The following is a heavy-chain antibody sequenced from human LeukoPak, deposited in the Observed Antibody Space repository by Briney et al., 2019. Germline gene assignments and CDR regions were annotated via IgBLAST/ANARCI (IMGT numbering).Heavy chain of an antibody. CDR2: ILPIFRMT. CDR1: GYPFTGYY. D-gene: IGHD2-2*01. V-gene: IGHV1-69*13. CDR3: AICSSTWSGDRPDS. J-gene: IGHJ4*02. Sequence: SVRVSCKASGYPFTGYYMHWVRQAPGQGLEGMGGILPIFRMTNYAEKFQGRVTITADESTTTAYLELNSLRSEDTAVYYCAICSSTWSGDRPDSWGQGSLVTVSS.